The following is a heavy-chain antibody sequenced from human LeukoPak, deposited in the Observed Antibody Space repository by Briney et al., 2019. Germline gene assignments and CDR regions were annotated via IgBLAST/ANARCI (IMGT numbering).Heavy chain of an antibody. V-gene: IGHV3-7*03. CDR1: RFTLSTYW. Sequence: GGSLRLSCAASRFTLSTYWMSWVRQAPGKGLEWVAHIKQDGSQEYYVDSVKGRFTISRDSAKNSLYLQMNSLRAEDTAVYYCAKDLSLYCGGDCYRNEFYFDYWGQGTLVTVSS. CDR3: AKDLSLYCGGDCYRNEFYFDY. J-gene: IGHJ4*02. D-gene: IGHD2-21*02. CDR2: IKQDGSQE.